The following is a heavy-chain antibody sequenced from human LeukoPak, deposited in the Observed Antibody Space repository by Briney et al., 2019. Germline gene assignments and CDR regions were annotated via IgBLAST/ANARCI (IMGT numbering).Heavy chain of an antibody. V-gene: IGHV3-33*06. D-gene: IGHD5-12*01. CDR2: IWYDGSNK. CDR1: GFTFSSYG. Sequence: GGSLRLSCAASGFTFSSYGMHWVRQAPGKGLEWVAVIWYDGSNKYYADSVKGRFTISRDNSKNTLYLQMNSPRAEDTAIYYCAKDTGYVPDAFDIWGQGTMVTVSS. CDR3: AKDTGYVPDAFDI. J-gene: IGHJ3*02.